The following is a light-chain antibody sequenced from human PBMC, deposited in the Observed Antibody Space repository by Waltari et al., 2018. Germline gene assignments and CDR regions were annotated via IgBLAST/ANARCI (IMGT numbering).Light chain of an antibody. CDR2: DVT. Sequence: QSALTPPRSVSGSPGQSVTISCTGTSSDVGGSEYVSWYQQHPGKAPKPLIYDVTNRPSGVPDRFSASKSGNTASLTISGLQAEDEADYYCFSYAGRLSFVFGTGTRVTVL. CDR1: SSDVGGSEY. CDR3: FSYAGRLSFV. J-gene: IGLJ1*01. V-gene: IGLV2-11*01.